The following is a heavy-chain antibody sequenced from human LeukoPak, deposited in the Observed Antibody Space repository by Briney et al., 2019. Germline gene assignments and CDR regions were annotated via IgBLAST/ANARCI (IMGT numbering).Heavy chain of an antibody. D-gene: IGHD1-7*01. CDR2: IIPILGIA. Sequence: ASVKVSCKASGGTFSSYAISWVRQAPGQGLEWMGRIIPILGIANYAQKFQGRVTVTADKSTSTAYMELSSLRSEDTAVYYCALRPGITGTASFDYWGQGTLVTVSS. J-gene: IGHJ4*02. CDR3: ALRPGITGTASFDY. V-gene: IGHV1-69*04. CDR1: GGTFSSYA.